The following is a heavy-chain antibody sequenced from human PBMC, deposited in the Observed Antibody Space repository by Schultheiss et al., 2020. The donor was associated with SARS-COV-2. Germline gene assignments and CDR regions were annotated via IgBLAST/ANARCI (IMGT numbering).Heavy chain of an antibody. CDR3: ASAHPYGDYGDYYYGMDV. CDR1: GFTFSSYS. CDR2: ISSSSSYI. J-gene: IGHJ6*02. Sequence: GGSLRLSCAASGFTFSSYSMNWVRQAPGKGLEWVSSISSSSSYIYYADSVKGRFTISRDNSKNTLYLQMNSLRAEDTAVYYCASAHPYGDYGDYYYGMDVWGQGTTVTVSS. V-gene: IGHV3-21*01. D-gene: IGHD4-17*01.